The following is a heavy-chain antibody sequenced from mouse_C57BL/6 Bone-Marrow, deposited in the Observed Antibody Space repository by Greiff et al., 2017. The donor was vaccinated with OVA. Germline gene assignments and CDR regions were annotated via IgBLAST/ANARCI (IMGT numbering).Heavy chain of an antibody. J-gene: IGHJ2*01. V-gene: IGHV14-4*01. Sequence: EVKLVESGAELVRPGASVKLSCTASGFNIKDDYMHWVKQRPEQGLEWIGWIDPENGDTEYASKFQGKATITADTSSNTAYLQLSSLTSEDTAVYYCTWGTIYFDYWGQGTTLTVSS. CDR3: TWGTIYFDY. CDR2: IDPENGDT. D-gene: IGHD3-3*01. CDR1: GFNIKDDY.